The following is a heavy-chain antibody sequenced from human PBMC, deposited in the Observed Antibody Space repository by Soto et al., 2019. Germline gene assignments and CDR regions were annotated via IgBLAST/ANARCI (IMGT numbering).Heavy chain of an antibody. D-gene: IGHD4-17*01. CDR2: ISGSGGST. V-gene: IGHV3-23*01. J-gene: IGHJ6*02. CDR3: AKDSFAVTFYYYYYGMDV. Sequence: GGSLRLSCAASGFTFSSYAMSWVRQAPGKGLEWVSAISGSGGSTYYADSVKGRFTISRDNSKNTLYLQMNSLRAEDTAVYYCAKDSFAVTFYYYYYGMDVWGQGTTVPVSS. CDR1: GFTFSSYA.